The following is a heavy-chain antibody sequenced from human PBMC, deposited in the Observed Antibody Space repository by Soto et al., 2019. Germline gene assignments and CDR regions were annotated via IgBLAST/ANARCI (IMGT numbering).Heavy chain of an antibody. Sequence: SETLSLTCTVIGDSVSSNNYYWSWIRQRPGKGLEWIGYIHYSGDSYDNPSLTSRITMSMDVSKNQFSLNLRSVTAADTAIYYCARDVNDSSGSQGFDYWGQGTLVTVS. V-gene: IGHV4-31*03. CDR1: GDSVSSNNYY. CDR3: ARDVNDSSGSQGFDY. J-gene: IGHJ4*02. D-gene: IGHD3-22*01. CDR2: IHYSGDS.